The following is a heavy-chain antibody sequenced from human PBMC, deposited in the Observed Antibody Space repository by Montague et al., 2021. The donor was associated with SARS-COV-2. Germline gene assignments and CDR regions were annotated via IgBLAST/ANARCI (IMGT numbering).Heavy chain of an antibody. D-gene: IGHD3-10*01. J-gene: IGHJ6*02. CDR3: AREWILWFVDLATYYYGMDV. Sequence: SETLSLTCTVSGGSISSYYWSWIRQPPGKGLEWIGYIYYSGSTNYNPSLKSRVTISVDTSKNQFSLKLSSVTAADTAVYYCAREWILWFVDLATYYYGMDVWGQGTTVTVSS. CDR1: GGSISSYY. V-gene: IGHV4-59*01. CDR2: IYYSGST.